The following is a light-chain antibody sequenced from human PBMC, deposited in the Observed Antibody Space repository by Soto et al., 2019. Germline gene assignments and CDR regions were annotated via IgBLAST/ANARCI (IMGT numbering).Light chain of an antibody. V-gene: IGKV1-33*01. J-gene: IGKJ5*01. CDR1: QDIRKY. Sequence: IQMTQSPSSLSASVGDRVTITCQATQDIRKYLNWYQQKPGKAPKLLIYDASSLETGVPSRFSGSGSATDFTLTISSLQPEDFATYYCQQYDNLPLIFGQGTRLDMK. CDR3: QQYDNLPLI. CDR2: DAS.